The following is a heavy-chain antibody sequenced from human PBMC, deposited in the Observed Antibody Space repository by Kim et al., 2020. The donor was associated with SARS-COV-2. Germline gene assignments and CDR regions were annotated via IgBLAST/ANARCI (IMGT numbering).Heavy chain of an antibody. J-gene: IGHJ6*02. CDR3: ARSRFYYDSSGYYFYGMDV. CDR2: IFYRGTT. Sequence: EWIGYIFYRGTTNYNPSLKSRVSISVDTSKSQFSMKLNSVTAADTAVYYCARSRFYYDSSGYYFYGMDVWGQGTTVTVSS. V-gene: IGHV4-59*01. D-gene: IGHD3-22*01.